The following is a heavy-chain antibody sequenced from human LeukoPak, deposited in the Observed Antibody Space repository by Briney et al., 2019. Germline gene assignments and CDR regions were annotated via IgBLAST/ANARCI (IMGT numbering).Heavy chain of an antibody. V-gene: IGHV3-48*02. CDR3: ERLRDTSMANSYYGLDV. Sequence: GGSLRLSCAASGFTFSSYSMNWVRQAPGKGLEWVSFISSRSSTIYYTNSGKGRFTISRDNDKDSLSLQMNSLRDEDTAVYYCERLRDTSMANSYYGLDVWGQGPTVTVSS. CDR1: GFTFSSYS. CDR2: ISSRSSTI. J-gene: IGHJ6*02. D-gene: IGHD5-18*01.